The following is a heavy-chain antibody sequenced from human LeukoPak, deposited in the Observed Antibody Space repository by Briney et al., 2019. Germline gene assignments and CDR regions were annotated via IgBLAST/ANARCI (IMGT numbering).Heavy chain of an antibody. J-gene: IGHJ6*02. CDR3: ARVLDGYFDWLFPPTQNYGMDV. CDR2: INPSGGST. CDR1: GYTFTGYY. V-gene: IGHV1-46*01. Sequence: GASVKVSCKASGYTFTGYYMHWVRQAPGQGLEWMGIINPSGGSTSYAQKFQGRVTMTRDTSTSTVYMELSSLRSEDTAVYYCARVLDGYFDWLFPPTQNYGMDVWGQGTTVTVSS. D-gene: IGHD3-9*01.